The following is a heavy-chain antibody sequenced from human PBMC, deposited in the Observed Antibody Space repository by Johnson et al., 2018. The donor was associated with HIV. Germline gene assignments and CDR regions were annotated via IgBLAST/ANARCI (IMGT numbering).Heavy chain of an antibody. D-gene: IGHD6-13*01. CDR1: GFTFSSYG. V-gene: IGHV3-30*02. Sequence: QVQLVESGGGLVQPRGSLRLSCAASGFTFSSYGMHWVRQAPGKGLEWVAFIRYDGSNKYYADSVKGRFTISRDNSKNTLYLQMNSLRAEDTAVYYCAKDQTPHLAAAGDDAFDIWGQGTMVTVSS. CDR3: AKDQTPHLAAAGDDAFDI. CDR2: IRYDGSNK. J-gene: IGHJ3*02.